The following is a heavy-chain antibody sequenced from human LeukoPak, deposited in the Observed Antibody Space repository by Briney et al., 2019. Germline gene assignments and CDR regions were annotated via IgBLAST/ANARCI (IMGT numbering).Heavy chain of an antibody. CDR3: ARGGRVATVNFVY. Sequence: SETLSLTCTVSGYSISSGYYWGWIRQPPGKGLERIGNIYHSGSTYYNPSLKSRLAISVDTSKNQFSLKLSSVTAADTAVYYCARGGRVATVNFVYWGQGTLVTVSS. V-gene: IGHV4-38-2*02. J-gene: IGHJ4*02. D-gene: IGHD5-12*01. CDR1: GYSISSGYY. CDR2: IYHSGST.